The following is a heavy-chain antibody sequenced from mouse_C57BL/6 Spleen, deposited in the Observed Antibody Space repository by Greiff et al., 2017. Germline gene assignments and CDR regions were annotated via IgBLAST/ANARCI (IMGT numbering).Heavy chain of an antibody. V-gene: IGHV1-82*01. J-gene: IGHJ4*01. CDR3: ARPLDPSYAMDY. Sequence: VKLQESGPELVKPGASVKISCKASGYAFSSSWMNWVKQRPGKGLEWIGRIYPGDGDTNYNGKFKGKATLTADKSSSTAYMQLSSLTSEDSAVYFCARPLDPSYAMDYWGQGTSVTVSS. CDR2: IYPGDGDT. CDR1: GYAFSSSW.